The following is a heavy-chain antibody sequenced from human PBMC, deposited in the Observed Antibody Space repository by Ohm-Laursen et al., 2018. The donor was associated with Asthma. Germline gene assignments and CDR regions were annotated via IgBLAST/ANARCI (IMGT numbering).Heavy chain of an antibody. J-gene: IGHJ4*02. Sequence: TLSLTWTVSGGSISSGGYYWSWIRQHPGKGLEWIGYIYYSGSTYYNPSLKSRVTISVDTSKDQFSLKLSSVTAADTAVYYCARVQSGAPDYWGQGTLVTVSS. V-gene: IGHV4-31*02. D-gene: IGHD7-27*01. CDR1: GGSISSGGYY. CDR3: ARVQSGAPDY. CDR2: IYYSGST.